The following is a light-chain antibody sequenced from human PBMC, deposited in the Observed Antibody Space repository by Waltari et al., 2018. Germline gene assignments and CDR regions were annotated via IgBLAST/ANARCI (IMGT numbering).Light chain of an antibody. CDR3: SSYAGSNYLV. CDR1: RSHSGAYNY. V-gene: IGLV2-8*01. J-gene: IGLJ2*01. CDR2: EVT. Sequence: QPALTQPHPASGSPGHSVTISCTGTRSHSGAYNYVPWYQQHPGKAPKFTMFEVTKRPSGVPDRFSGSKSGITASLTISGLQPEDEADYYCSSYAGSNYLVFGGGTKLTVL.